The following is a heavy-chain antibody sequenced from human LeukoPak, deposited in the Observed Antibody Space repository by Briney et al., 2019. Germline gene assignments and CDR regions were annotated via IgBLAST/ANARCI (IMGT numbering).Heavy chain of an antibody. D-gene: IGHD3-10*01. CDR1: GGSISSYY. V-gene: IGHV4-59*01. CDR3: ARVAYGAGSQTFYYYGMDV. J-gene: IGHJ6*02. CDR2: IYYSGST. Sequence: SETLSLTCTVSGGSISSYYWSWIRQPPGKGLEWIGYIYYSGSTNYNPSLKSRVTISVDTSKNQFSLKLSSVTAADTAVYYCARVAYGAGSQTFYYYGMDVWGQGTTVTVS.